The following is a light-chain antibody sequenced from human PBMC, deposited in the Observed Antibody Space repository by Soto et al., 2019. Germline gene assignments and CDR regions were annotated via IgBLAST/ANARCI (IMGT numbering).Light chain of an antibody. J-gene: IGLJ2*01. CDR3: SSFAGNNNLV. CDR2: EVS. Sequence: QSALTQPPSASGSPGQSVTISCTGTSSDVGGYNYGSWYQQHPGKAPKLMISEVSKRPSGVPDRFSGSKSGNTASLTVSGLQAEDEADYYYSSFAGNNNLVFGGGTKLTVL. CDR1: SSDVGGYNY. V-gene: IGLV2-8*01.